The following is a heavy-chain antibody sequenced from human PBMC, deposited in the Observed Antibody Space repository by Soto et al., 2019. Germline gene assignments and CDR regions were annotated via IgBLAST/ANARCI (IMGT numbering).Heavy chain of an antibody. CDR2: ISWNGGSA. Sequence: VQLVESGGGVVRPGGSLRLSCAASGFTFDDYGMNWVRQAPGKGLEWVSSISWNGGSADYADSVKGRFIISRDNAKSSLYLQMNSLRAEDTALYHCARGYYDTLTGYYNWGQGTLVTVSS. CDR3: ARGYYDTLTGYYN. J-gene: IGHJ4*02. D-gene: IGHD3-9*01. V-gene: IGHV3-20*01. CDR1: GFTFDDYG.